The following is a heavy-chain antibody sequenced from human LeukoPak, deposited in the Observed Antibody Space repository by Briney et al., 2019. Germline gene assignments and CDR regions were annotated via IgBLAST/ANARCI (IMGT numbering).Heavy chain of an antibody. CDR1: AFTFSSYA. CDR2: ISYDGSNE. CDR3: AKDRIAGVISGIDY. Sequence: GRSLRLSCAPSAFTFSSYAMYWVRQAPGKGLEWVAGISYDGSNEYYADSVTGRFTISRDNPQNTLYLLMNSLRAEHTAMYYCAKDRIAGVISGIDYWGQGTLVTVSS. J-gene: IGHJ4*02. V-gene: IGHV3-30*18. D-gene: IGHD3-10*01.